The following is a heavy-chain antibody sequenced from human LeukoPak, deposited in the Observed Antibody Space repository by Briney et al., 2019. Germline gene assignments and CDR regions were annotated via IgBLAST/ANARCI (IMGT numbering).Heavy chain of an antibody. V-gene: IGHV3-21*04. J-gene: IGHJ5*02. CDR3: ARGYSSGGGPFDR. CDR2: ISSSSSYI. CDR1: GFTFSSYS. Sequence: GWSLRLSCAASGFTFSSYSMNWVRQAPGKGLEWGSSISSSSSYIYYSDSVKGRFTISRDNSKNTLYLQMNSLRAEDTAVYYCARGYSSGGGPFDRWGQGTLVTVSS. D-gene: IGHD6-19*01.